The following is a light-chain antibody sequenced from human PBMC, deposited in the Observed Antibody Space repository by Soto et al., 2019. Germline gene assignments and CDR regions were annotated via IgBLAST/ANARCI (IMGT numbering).Light chain of an antibody. CDR2: DAS. CDR3: QQRSNWHMYT. V-gene: IGKV3-11*01. J-gene: IGKJ2*01. Sequence: EIVLTQSPATLSLSPGERATLSCRASQSVSSYLAWYQQKPGQAPRLLIYDASNRATGIPARFSGSGSGTDFTLTISSREPEDVAVYYCQQRSNWHMYTFGQGTKLEIK. CDR1: QSVSSY.